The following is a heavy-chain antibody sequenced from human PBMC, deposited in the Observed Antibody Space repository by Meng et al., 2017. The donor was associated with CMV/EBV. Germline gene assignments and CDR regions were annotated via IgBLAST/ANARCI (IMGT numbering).Heavy chain of an antibody. CDR1: GGSFSGYY. J-gene: IGHJ5*02. Sequence: QVQLQQWGAGLLKPSETLSLTCAVYGGSFSGYYWSWIRQPPGKGLEWIGEINHSGSTNYNPSLKSRVTISVDTSKNQFSLKLSSVTAADTAVYYCARGVGGWFDPWGQGTLVTVPS. V-gene: IGHV4-34*01. CDR2: INHSGST. D-gene: IGHD1-26*01. CDR3: ARGVGGWFDP.